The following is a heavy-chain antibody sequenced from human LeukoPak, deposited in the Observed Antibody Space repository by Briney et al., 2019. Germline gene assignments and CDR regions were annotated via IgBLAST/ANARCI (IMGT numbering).Heavy chain of an antibody. D-gene: IGHD2-21*02. Sequence: GGSLRLSCAASGFTFSSYAMSWVRQAPGKGLEWVSAISGSGGSTYYADSVKGRFTISRDNSKNTLYLQMKSLRAEDTAVYYCAKGALAYCGGDCFRYYFDYWGQGTLVTVSS. CDR1: GFTFSSYA. CDR2: ISGSGGST. J-gene: IGHJ4*02. V-gene: IGHV3-23*01. CDR3: AKGALAYCGGDCFRYYFDY.